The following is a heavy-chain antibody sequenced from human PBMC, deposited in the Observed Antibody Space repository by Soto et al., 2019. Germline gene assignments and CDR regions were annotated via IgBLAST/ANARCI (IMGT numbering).Heavy chain of an antibody. V-gene: IGHV1-18*01. CDR2: ISAYNGNT. CDR1: GYSFTSYG. J-gene: IGHJ5*02. CDR3: ARDRTPIAVAGIHWFDP. Sequence: ASVKVSCKASGYSFTSYGIIWVRQAPGQGLEWMGWISAYNGNTNYAQKLQGRVTMTTDTSTSTAYMELRSLRSDDTAVYYCARDRTPIAVAGIHWFDPWGQGTLVTVSS. D-gene: IGHD6-19*01.